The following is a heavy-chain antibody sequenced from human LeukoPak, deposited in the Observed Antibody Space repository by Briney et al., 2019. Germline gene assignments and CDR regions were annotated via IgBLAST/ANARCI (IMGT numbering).Heavy chain of an antibody. V-gene: IGHV4-59*01. CDR2: IHYSGST. Sequence: SETLSLTCTVSGGSISSYYWSWIRQPPGKGLEWIGYIHYSGSTHYNPSLKSRATISVDTSKNQVSLKLRSVTAADTAVYYCARTTEGYAGGPGYSYYYYMDVWGKGTTVTISS. J-gene: IGHJ6*03. CDR1: GGSISSYY. CDR3: ARTTEGYAGGPGYSYYYYMDV. D-gene: IGHD5-12*01.